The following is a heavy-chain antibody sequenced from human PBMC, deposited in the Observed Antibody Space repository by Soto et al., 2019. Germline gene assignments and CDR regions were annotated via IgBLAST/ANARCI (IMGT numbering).Heavy chain of an antibody. CDR2: ISWNSGSI. CDR3: AKDLEDSSGWYYYYGMDV. CDR1: GFTFDDYA. D-gene: IGHD6-19*01. Sequence: PGGSLRLSCAASGFTFDDYAMHWVRQAPGKGHVWVSGISWNSGSIGYADSVKGRFTISRDNAKNSLYLQMNSLRAEDTALYYCAKDLEDSSGWYYYYGMDVWGQGTTVTVSS. J-gene: IGHJ6*02. V-gene: IGHV3-9*01.